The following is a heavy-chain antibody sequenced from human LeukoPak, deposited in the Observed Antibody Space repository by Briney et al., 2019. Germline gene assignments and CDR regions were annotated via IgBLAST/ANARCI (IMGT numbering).Heavy chain of an antibody. CDR3: ARTTGYSSSWPYYFDY. CDR1: GFTFSSYS. Sequence: GGSLRLSCAASGFTFSSYSMNWVRQAPGKGLEWVSSISSSSSYIYYADSVKGRFTISRDNAKNSLYLQMNSLRAEDTALYHCARTTGYSSSWPYYFDYWGQGNLVTVSS. D-gene: IGHD6-13*01. V-gene: IGHV3-21*04. CDR2: ISSSSSYI. J-gene: IGHJ4*02.